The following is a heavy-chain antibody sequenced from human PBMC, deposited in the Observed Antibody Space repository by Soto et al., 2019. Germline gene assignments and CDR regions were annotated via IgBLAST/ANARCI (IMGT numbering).Heavy chain of an antibody. CDR1: GDSVGNGPYY. J-gene: IGHJ6*02. CDR2: IYYSGST. V-gene: IGHV4-61*01. D-gene: IGHD3-16*01. CDR3: ARVGSSCQGGGCYYYYGLGV. Sequence: QVRLQESGPGLVKPSETLSLSCLVSGDSVGNGPYYWSWIRQSPGEGLEWIAYIYYSGSTNVNPSRGSRVNMSIDMSKTQFFLELRSVTAADAAVYFCARVGSSCQGGGCYYYYGLGVWGQGTTVAISS.